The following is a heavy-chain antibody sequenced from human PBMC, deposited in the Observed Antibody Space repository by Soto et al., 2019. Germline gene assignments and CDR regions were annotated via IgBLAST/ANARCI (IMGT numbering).Heavy chain of an antibody. Sequence: SETLSLTCTVSGGSISSGGYYWSWIRQHPGKGLGWIGYIYYSGSTYYNPSLKSRVTISVDTSKNQFSLKLSSVTAADTAVYYCARGTTNSWYRFDSWGQGTLVTVSS. V-gene: IGHV4-31*03. J-gene: IGHJ4*02. CDR2: IYYSGST. CDR3: ARGTTNSWYRFDS. CDR1: GGSISSGGYY. D-gene: IGHD6-13*01.